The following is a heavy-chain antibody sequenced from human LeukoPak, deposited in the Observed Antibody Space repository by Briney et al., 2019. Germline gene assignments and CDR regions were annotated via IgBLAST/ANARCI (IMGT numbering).Heavy chain of an antibody. Sequence: ASVKVSCKASGYTFTSYGISWVRQAPGQGLEGMGWISSYNVNTNYAQQLQGRGTMNTDTSTRPAYMELRSLRSDDTAVYYCARPTDGIGAFDIWGQGTMVTVSS. CDR3: ARPTDGIGAFDI. D-gene: IGHD2-8*02. J-gene: IGHJ3*02. CDR2: ISSYNVNT. CDR1: GYTFTSYG. V-gene: IGHV1-18*01.